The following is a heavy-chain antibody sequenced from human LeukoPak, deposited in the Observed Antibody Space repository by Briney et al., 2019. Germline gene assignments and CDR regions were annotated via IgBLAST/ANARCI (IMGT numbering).Heavy chain of an antibody. CDR1: GFAFNTCS. CDR2: IFSSSTYI. J-gene: IGHJ4*02. D-gene: IGHD2/OR15-2a*01. CDR3: ARDFYDGFALDY. V-gene: IGHV3-21*03. Sequence: GESLRLSCAASGFAFNTCSMNWVRQAPGKGLEWVSFIFSSSTYIYYTDSVKGRFTISRDNARNSLYLQMDNLRAEDTGVYYCARDFYDGFALDYWGQGTLVTVSS.